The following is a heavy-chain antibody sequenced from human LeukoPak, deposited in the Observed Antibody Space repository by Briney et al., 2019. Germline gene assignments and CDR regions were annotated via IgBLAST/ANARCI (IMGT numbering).Heavy chain of an antibody. Sequence: GGSLRLSCAASGFTFSSYGMHWVRQAPGKGLEWVAVISYDGSNKYYADSVKGRFTISRDNSKNTLYLQMNSLRAEDTAVYYCAKGRGYDFWSDYSSFDYWGQGTLVTVSS. CDR3: AKGRGYDFWSDYSSFDY. J-gene: IGHJ4*02. D-gene: IGHD3-3*01. CDR1: GFTFSSYG. V-gene: IGHV3-30*18. CDR2: ISYDGSNK.